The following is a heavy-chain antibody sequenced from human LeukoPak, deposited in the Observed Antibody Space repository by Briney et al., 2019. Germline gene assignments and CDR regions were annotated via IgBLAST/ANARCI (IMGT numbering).Heavy chain of an antibody. V-gene: IGHV5-51*01. D-gene: IGHD3-9*01. CDR3: ARQILTGYYGPYYFDY. Sequence: GESLKISCKGSGYSFTSYWIGWVRQMPGKGLEWMGIIYPGDSDTRYSPSFQGQVTISADKSISTAYLQWSSLKASDTAMYYCARQILTGYYGPYYFDYWGRGTLVTVSS. CDR1: GYSFTSYW. J-gene: IGHJ4*02. CDR2: IYPGDSDT.